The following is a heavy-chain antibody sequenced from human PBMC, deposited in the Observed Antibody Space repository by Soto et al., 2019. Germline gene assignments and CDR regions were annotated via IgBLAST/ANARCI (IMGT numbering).Heavy chain of an antibody. J-gene: IGHJ5*02. D-gene: IGHD3-3*01. CDR2: IYYSGST. CDR1: GGSISSYY. Sequence: PWETLSLTCTVSGGSISSYYWSWIRQPPGKGLEWIGYIYYSGSTNYNPSLKSRVTISVDTSKNQFSLKLSSVTAADTAVYYCARYPAHDFWSGYSGFDPWGQGTLVTVSS. V-gene: IGHV4-59*01. CDR3: ARYPAHDFWSGYSGFDP.